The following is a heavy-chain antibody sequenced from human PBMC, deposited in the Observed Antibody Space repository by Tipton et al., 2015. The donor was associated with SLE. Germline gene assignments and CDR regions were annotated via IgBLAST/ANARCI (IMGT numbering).Heavy chain of an antibody. V-gene: IGHV4-4*09. CDR3: ARESRSWGAFDI. Sequence: TLSLTCTVSGGSISSYYWSWIRQPPGKGLEWIGYIYTSGSTNYNPSLKSRVTISVDTSKNQFSLKLSSVTAADTAVYYCARESRSWGAFDIWGQGTMVTVSS. CDR1: GGSISSYY. D-gene: IGHD6-13*01. CDR2: IYTSGST. J-gene: IGHJ3*02.